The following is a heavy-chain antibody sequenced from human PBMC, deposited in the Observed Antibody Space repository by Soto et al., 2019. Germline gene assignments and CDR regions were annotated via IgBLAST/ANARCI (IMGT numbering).Heavy chain of an antibody. J-gene: IGHJ4*02. D-gene: IGHD4-17*01. CDR3: AKDLSLYGDYDDHYFDY. CDR2: ISYDGSNK. V-gene: IGHV3-30*18. CDR1: GFTFSSYG. Sequence: QVRLVESGGGVVQPGRSLRLSCAASGFTFSSYGMHWVRQAPGKGLEWVAVISYDGSNKYYADSVKGRFTISRDNSKNTLYLQMNSLRAEDTAVYYCAKDLSLYGDYDDHYFDYWGQGTLVTVSS.